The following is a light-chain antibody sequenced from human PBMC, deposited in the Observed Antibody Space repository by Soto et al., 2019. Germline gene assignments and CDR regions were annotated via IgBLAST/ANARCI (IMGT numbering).Light chain of an antibody. CDR3: GSYIDFNIDV. CDR1: SSDVGGYNY. J-gene: IGLJ1*01. CDR2: DVS. Sequence: QSALTQPASVSGSPGQSISISCTGTSSDVGGYNYVSWYQHQPGKAPKLVIFDVSGRPSGISNRFSGSKSGNTASLTISGLRPREEVVYYCGSYIDFNIDVFEWGTKVTVL. V-gene: IGLV2-14*03.